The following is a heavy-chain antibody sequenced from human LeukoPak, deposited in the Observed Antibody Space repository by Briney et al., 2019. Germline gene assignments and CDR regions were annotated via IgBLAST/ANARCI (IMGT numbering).Heavy chain of an antibody. D-gene: IGHD6-6*01. V-gene: IGHV1-8*03. CDR2: MNPNSGNT. Sequence: GASVKVSCKASGYTFTSYDINWVRQATGQGLEWMGWMNPNSGNTGYAQKFQGRVTITRNTSISTAYMELSSLRSEDTAVYYCAREMGYSSSGDFDYWGQGTLVTVSS. J-gene: IGHJ4*02. CDR1: GYTFTSYD. CDR3: AREMGYSSSGDFDY.